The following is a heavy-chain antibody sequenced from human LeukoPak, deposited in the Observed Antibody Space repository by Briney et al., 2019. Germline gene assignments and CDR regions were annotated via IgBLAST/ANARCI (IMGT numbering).Heavy chain of an antibody. Sequence: GGSLRLSCAASGFTFGNYGMHWVRQAPGKGLEWVAVIWSGGTDKYYADSVKGRFTVSRDNSKNTLYLQMNSLRAEDTAVYYCGKRLTSWELEYWGQGTLVTVSS. CDR1: GFTFGNYG. D-gene: IGHD1-26*01. V-gene: IGHV3-30*02. CDR2: IWSGGTDK. J-gene: IGHJ4*02. CDR3: GKRLTSWELEY.